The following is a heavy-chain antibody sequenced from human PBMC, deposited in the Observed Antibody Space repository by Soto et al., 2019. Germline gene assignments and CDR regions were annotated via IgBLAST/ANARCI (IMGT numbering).Heavy chain of an antibody. J-gene: IGHJ3*02. Sequence: AGGSLRLSCAASGFTFSRYLMNWVRQAPGKGLEWVANIKQDGTEKNYVDSVKGRFTISRDNARNSLYLQMDSLRAEDTAVYFCARGDTPMITGMDSFDIWGQGTMVTVSS. CDR2: IKQDGTEK. CDR1: GFTFSRYL. CDR3: ARGDTPMITGMDSFDI. D-gene: IGHD5-18*01. V-gene: IGHV3-7*01.